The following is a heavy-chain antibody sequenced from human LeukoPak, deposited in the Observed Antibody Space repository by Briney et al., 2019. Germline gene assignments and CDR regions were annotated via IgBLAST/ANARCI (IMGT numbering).Heavy chain of an antibody. V-gene: IGHV4-39*07. CDR1: GGSISTSNYY. J-gene: IGHJ4*02. CDR3: ARKYGDYKYYFDY. Sequence: SETLSLTCTVSGGSISTSNYYWGWIRQPPGKGLEWIGNIFYSGSTYYSPSVKSRVTISLDTSRNQFSLKLSSVTAADTAVYYCARKYGDYKYYFDYWGQGTLVTVSS. CDR2: IFYSGST. D-gene: IGHD4-17*01.